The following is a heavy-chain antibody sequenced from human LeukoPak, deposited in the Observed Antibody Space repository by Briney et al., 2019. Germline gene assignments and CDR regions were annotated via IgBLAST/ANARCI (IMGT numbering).Heavy chain of an antibody. V-gene: IGHV3-48*01. D-gene: IGHD6-13*01. J-gene: IGHJ4*02. CDR2: ISSSSSTI. CDR3: AKSEWAAAGPFDY. Sequence: PGGSLRLSCAASGFTFSSYSMNWVRQAPGKGLEWVSYISSSSSTIYYADSVKGRFTISRDNSKNTLYLQMNSLRAEDTAVYYCAKSEWAAAGPFDYWGQGTLVTVSS. CDR1: GFTFSSYS.